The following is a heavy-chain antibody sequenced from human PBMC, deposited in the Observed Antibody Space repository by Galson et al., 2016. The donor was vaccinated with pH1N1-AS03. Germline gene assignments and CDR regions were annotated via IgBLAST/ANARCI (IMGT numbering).Heavy chain of an antibody. V-gene: IGHV3-23*01. CDR2: ISGSGGTT. Sequence: SCAASGFTFSSYAMSWVRQAPGKGLEWVSAISGSGGTTYYADSVKGRFTISRDNSKNTLYLQMNSLAAADTAVYYCAKAPNAVSTGGEYWGQGTLDTVSS. D-gene: IGHD5/OR15-5a*01. CDR3: AKAPNAVSTGGEY. CDR1: GFTFSSYA. J-gene: IGHJ4*02.